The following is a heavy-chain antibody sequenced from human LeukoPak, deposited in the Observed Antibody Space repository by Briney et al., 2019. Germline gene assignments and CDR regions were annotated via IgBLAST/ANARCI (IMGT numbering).Heavy chain of an antibody. Sequence: SETLSLTCAVSGGSISSYSWSWIRQAPGKGLEWIGYVHDSGSTTYNPSLKSRVTISVDMSKKQLSLKVNSVAAADTAVYYCARGGDSSDRYGGFDYWGQGTLVTVSS. CDR1: GGSISSYS. CDR2: VHDSGST. CDR3: ARGGDSSDRYGGFDY. V-gene: IGHV4-59*01. J-gene: IGHJ4*02. D-gene: IGHD6-25*01.